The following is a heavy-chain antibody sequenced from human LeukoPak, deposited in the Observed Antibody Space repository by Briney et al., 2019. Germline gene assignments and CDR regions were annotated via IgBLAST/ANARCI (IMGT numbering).Heavy chain of an antibody. V-gene: IGHV1-69*13. CDR3: ARGWLAETTVVTPYNY. Sequence: SVKVSCKASGGTFSSYAISWVRQAPGQGLEWMGGIIPIFNTANYAQKFQGRVTITADESTSTAYMELSSLRSEDTAVYYCARGWLAETTVVTPYNYWGQGTLVTVSS. D-gene: IGHD4-23*01. CDR2: IIPIFNTA. J-gene: IGHJ4*02. CDR1: GGTFSSYA.